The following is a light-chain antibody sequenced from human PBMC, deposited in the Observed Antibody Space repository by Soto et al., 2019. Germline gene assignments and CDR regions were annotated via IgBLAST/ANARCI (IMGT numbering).Light chain of an antibody. CDR1: SSDVGGYNS. V-gene: IGLV2-8*01. Sequence: QSVLTQPPSASGSPGQSVTISCTGTSSDVGGYNSVSWYQQHPGKAPKLMIYEVSKRPSGVPDRFSGSKSGNTASLTVSGLQAEDEADYYCMSYTTSIIYVFGSGTKVTVL. CDR2: EVS. J-gene: IGLJ1*01. CDR3: MSYTTSIIYV.